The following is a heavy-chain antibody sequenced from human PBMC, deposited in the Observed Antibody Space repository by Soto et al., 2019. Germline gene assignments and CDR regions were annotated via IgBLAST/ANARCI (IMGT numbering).Heavy chain of an antibody. CDR1: GYTFTSYY. D-gene: IGHD4-17*01. CDR3: AREGPTVNYLPYYYYYYGMDV. J-gene: IGHJ6*02. CDR2: INPSGGST. Sequence: SVKVACKASGYTFTSYYMHWVRQAPGQGLEWMGIINPSGGSTSYAQKCQGRVTMTRDTSTSTVYMELSSLRSEDTAVYYCAREGPTVNYLPYYYYYYGMDVWGQGTTVTVS. V-gene: IGHV1-46*01.